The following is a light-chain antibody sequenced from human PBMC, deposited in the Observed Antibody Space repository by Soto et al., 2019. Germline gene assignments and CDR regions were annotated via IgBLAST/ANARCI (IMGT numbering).Light chain of an antibody. V-gene: IGLV2-23*01. CDR1: SRDVGSYNL. Sequence: QPVLTQPASVSGSPGQSITISCTGTSRDVGSYNLVSWYQQHPGNAPKLIIYEGTKRPSGVSYRFSGSKSGNTASLTISGLQEEDEGDYHCCSYAGSYTYVFGTGTKLTVL. CDR2: EGT. CDR3: CSYAGSYTYV. J-gene: IGLJ1*01.